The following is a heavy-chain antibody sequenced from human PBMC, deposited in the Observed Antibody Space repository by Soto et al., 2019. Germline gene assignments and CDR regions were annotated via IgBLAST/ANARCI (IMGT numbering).Heavy chain of an antibody. J-gene: IGHJ4*02. D-gene: IGHD5-12*01. CDR2: IYPGNSNT. CDR3: ARRSGWEMATIEGGFDY. Sequence: PGESLKISCKGSGYGFSIHWVAWLRQMPGKGLEWVGIIYPGNSNTMYSPSFQGQVTISADKSISTAYLQWSSLKASDTAMYYCARRSGWEMATIEGGFDYWGQGTLVTVSS. V-gene: IGHV5-51*01. CDR1: GYGFSIHW.